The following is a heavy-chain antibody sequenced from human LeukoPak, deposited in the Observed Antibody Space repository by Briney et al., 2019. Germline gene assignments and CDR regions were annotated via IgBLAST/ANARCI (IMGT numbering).Heavy chain of an antibody. CDR1: GFTFSSHA. CDR2: IRGSSDVI. CDR3: AKGQSASSTFDS. J-gene: IGHJ4*02. Sequence: GGSLRLSCAASGFTFSSHAMSWVRQAPGEGLEWISLIRGSSDVIEYADSVRGRFTISRDNSKNTVSLQMNNLRAEDTAVYYCAKGQSASSTFDSWGQGTLVTVSS. V-gene: IGHV3-23*01.